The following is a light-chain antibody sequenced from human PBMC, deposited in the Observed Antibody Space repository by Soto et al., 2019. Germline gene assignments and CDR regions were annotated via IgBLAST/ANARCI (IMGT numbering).Light chain of an antibody. CDR2: END. CDR3: GTWDSSLSAAV. V-gene: IGLV1-51*02. CDR1: SSNIGNNY. J-gene: IGLJ3*02. Sequence: QSVLTQPPSVSAAPGQKVTISCSGSSSNIGNNYVSWYEQLPGTAPKLLIHENDKRPSGIPDRFSGSKSGTSATLGITGLQTGDEADYYCGTWDSSLSAAVFGGGTKPPS.